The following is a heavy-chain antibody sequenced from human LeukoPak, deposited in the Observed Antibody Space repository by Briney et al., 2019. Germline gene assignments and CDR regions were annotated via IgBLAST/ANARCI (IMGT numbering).Heavy chain of an antibody. Sequence: PGGSLRLSCAASGFTFSSYWMHWVRQAPGKGLVWVSRINSDRSSTSYADSVKGRFTISRDNAKNTLYLQMNSLRAEDTAVYYCARDRYSGYDFGYWGQGTLVTVSS. D-gene: IGHD5-12*01. CDR2: INSDRSST. CDR3: ARDRYSGYDFGY. V-gene: IGHV3-74*01. CDR1: GFTFSSYW. J-gene: IGHJ4*02.